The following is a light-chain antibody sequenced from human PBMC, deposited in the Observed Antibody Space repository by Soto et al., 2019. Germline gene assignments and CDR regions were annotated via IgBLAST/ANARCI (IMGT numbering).Light chain of an antibody. CDR3: LQHNSYPRA. CDR2: AAS. V-gene: IGKV1-17*01. Sequence: DIQMTQSPSSLSASVGDRVTITCRASQGIGDDLGWYQQKPEKAPERLIYAASSWQSGVPSRFSGSASGTEFTLTISSLQHEDFATYYCLQHNSYPRAFGQGTKVEI. J-gene: IGKJ1*01. CDR1: QGIGDD.